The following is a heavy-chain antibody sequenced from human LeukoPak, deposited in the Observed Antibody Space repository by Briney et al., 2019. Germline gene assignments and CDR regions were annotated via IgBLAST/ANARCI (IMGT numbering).Heavy chain of an antibody. J-gene: IGHJ4*02. CDR1: GFTISSYW. CDR3: ARHSPYDRSVYSPKFDY. CDR2: TKQDGSEK. Sequence: AGSLRLSCAASGFTISSYWMSWVRQAPGKGLEWVANTKQDGSEKYYVDSVKGRFTISRDNAKNSLYLQMNSLRAEDTPVYYCARHSPYDRSVYSPKFDYRGQGTLVTVSS. V-gene: IGHV3-7*01. D-gene: IGHD3-22*01.